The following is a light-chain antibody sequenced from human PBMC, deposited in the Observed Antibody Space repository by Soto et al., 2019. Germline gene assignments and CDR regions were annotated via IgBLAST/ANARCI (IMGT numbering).Light chain of an antibody. J-gene: IGLJ3*02. CDR3: CSYGGSYTWV. CDR2: DVS. CDR1: SGDVGGYNF. V-gene: IGLV2-11*01. Sequence: QSALTQPRSVSGSPGQSVTISCTGTSGDVGGYNFVSWYQQHPGKAPTLMIFDVSQRPSGVPDRFSGSKSGNTASLTISGLQADDEADYYCCSYGGSYTWVFGGGTKLTAL.